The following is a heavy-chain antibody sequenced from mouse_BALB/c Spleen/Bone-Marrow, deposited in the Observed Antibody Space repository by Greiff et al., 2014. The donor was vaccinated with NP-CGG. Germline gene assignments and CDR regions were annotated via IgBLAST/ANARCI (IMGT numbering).Heavy chain of an antibody. J-gene: IGHJ3*01. D-gene: IGHD4-1*01. Sequence: VHVKQSGTVLARPGASLRMSCKASGYTFTNYWINWIKQRPGQGLEWIGAIYPGNNDAKYTQKFKAKAKLTAVTSTSTADMELSSLTNEDSAVYYCARNWDWVFAYWGQGTLVTVSA. CDR1: GYTFTNYW. CDR2: IYPGNNDA. CDR3: ARNWDWVFAY. V-gene: IGHV1-5*01.